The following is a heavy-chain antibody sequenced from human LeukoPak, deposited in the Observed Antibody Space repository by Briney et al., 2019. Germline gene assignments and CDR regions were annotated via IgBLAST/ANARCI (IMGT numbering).Heavy chain of an antibody. J-gene: IGHJ3*02. V-gene: IGHV3-23*01. D-gene: IGHD3/OR15-3a*01. CDR3: AKDGYWSGLVAFDI. Sequence: AGGSLRVSCAASGFTFSSYAMSWVRQAPGKGLEWVSAISGSGGSTYYADSVKGRFTISRDNSKNTLYLQMNSLRAEDTAVYYCAKDGYWSGLVAFDIWGQGTMVTVSS. CDR2: ISGSGGST. CDR1: GFTFSSYA.